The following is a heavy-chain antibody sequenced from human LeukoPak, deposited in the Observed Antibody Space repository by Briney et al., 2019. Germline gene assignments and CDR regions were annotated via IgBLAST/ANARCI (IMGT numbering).Heavy chain of an antibody. CDR2: IKEDGSQT. V-gene: IGHV3-7*01. Sequence: PGGSLRLSCAASGFNFGTYWMNWVRQAPGKGLEWVANIKEDGSQTHYVDSVKGRFIISRDNAKNSLYLQMNSLSAEDTAVYYCATGKDYWGQGTLVTVSS. CDR1: GFNFGTYW. CDR3: ATGKDY. J-gene: IGHJ4*02.